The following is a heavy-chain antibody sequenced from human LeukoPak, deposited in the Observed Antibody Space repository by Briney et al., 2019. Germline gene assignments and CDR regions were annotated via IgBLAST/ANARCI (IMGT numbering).Heavy chain of an antibody. CDR2: IKQDGSEK. V-gene: IGHV3-7*01. J-gene: IGHJ4*02. CDR3: AREGPGATRIDY. D-gene: IGHD1-26*01. Sequence: GGSRRLSCAASGFTFSSYWMSWVGQAPGKGLEWVANIKQDGSEKYYVDSVKGRFTISRDNAKNSRYLQMNSLRAEDTAVYYCAREGPGATRIDYWGQGTLVTVSS. CDR1: GFTFSSYW.